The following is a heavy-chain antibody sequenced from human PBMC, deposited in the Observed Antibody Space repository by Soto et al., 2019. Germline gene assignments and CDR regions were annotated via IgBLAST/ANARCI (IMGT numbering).Heavy chain of an antibody. CDR3: TRVPYDILTGYYYYYGMDV. J-gene: IGHJ6*02. D-gene: IGHD3-9*01. V-gene: IGHV3-73*01. Sequence: GGSLRLSCAASGFTFSGSAMHWVRQASGKGLEWVGRIRSKANSYATAYAASVKGRFTISRDDSKNTAYLQMNSLKTEDTAGYYCTRVPYDILTGYYYYYGMDVWGQGTTVTVSS. CDR1: GFTFSGSA. CDR2: IRSKANSYAT.